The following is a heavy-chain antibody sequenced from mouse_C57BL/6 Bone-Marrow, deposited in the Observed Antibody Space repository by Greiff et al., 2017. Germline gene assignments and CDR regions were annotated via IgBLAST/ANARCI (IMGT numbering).Heavy chain of an antibody. CDR3: ARGSGYFDY. J-gene: IGHJ2*01. Sequence: QVHVKQPGAELVRPGSSVKLSCKASGYTFTSYWMHWVKQRPIQGLEWIGNIYPSDSETHYNQKFKDKATLTVDKSSSTAYMQLRRLTSEDSAVYYCARGSGYFDYWGKGTTLTVSS. V-gene: IGHV1-52*01. CDR1: GYTFTSYW. CDR2: IYPSDSET.